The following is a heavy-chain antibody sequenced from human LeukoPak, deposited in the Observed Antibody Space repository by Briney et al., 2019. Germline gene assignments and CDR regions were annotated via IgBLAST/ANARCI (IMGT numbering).Heavy chain of an antibody. CDR1: GFPFRSYA. CDR3: AKDSPPYNWFDP. J-gene: IGHJ5*02. Sequence: GSLRLSCAASGFPFRSYAMSWVRQAPGKGLEWVSAISGSGGSTYYADSVKGRFTISRDNSKNTLYLQMNSLRAEDTAVYYCAKDSPPYNWFDPWGQGTLVTVSS. CDR2: ISGSGGST. V-gene: IGHV3-23*01.